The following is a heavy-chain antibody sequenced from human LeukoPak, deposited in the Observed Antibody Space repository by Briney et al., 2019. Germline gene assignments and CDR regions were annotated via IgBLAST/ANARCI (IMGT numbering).Heavy chain of an antibody. CDR2: INWNGGST. CDR1: GFTFDDYG. Sequence: GGSLRLSCSASGFTFDDYGMSWVRQAPGKGLEWVSGINWNGGSTGYAASVKGRFTISRDNAKNSLYLQMNSLRAEDTALYYCARGYCSSTSCYFDYWGQGTLVTVSS. CDR3: ARGYCSSTSCYFDY. J-gene: IGHJ4*02. V-gene: IGHV3-20*04. D-gene: IGHD2-2*01.